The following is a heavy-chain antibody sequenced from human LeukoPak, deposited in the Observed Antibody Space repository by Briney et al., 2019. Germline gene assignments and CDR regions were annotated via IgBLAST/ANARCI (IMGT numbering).Heavy chain of an antibody. CDR3: ARVNCGGDCYGTNHPPDAFDI. CDR2: IYYSGST. CDR1: GGSISSYY. D-gene: IGHD2-21*01. Sequence: SETLSLTCTVSGGSISSYYWSWIRQPPGKGLEWIGYIYYSGSTNYNPSLKGRVTISVDTSKNQFSLKLSSVTAADTAVYYCARVNCGGDCYGTNHPPDAFDIWGQGTMVTVTS. J-gene: IGHJ3*02. V-gene: IGHV4-59*01.